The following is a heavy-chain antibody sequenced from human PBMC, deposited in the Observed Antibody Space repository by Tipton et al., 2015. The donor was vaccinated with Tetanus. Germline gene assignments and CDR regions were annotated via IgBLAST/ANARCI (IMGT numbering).Heavy chain of an antibody. D-gene: IGHD1-26*01. V-gene: IGHV3-7*01. CDR3: ARDDGGDYLTWVYV. CDR2: VNKDGSEK. CDR1: GFPLSAYV. Sequence: SLRLSCAASGFPLSAYVMAWVRQAPGKGLEGVAHVNKDGSEKYHVASVTGRFTISRDNAKNSVFLQMNSLRVEDTAVYFCARDDGGDYLTWVYVWGQGTTVTVSS. J-gene: IGHJ6*02.